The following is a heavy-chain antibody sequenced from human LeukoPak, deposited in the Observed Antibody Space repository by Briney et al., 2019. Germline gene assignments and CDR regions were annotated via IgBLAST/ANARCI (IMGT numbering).Heavy chain of an antibody. J-gene: IGHJ5*02. CDR1: GYTLTELS. CDR2: FDPEDGET. V-gene: IGHV1-24*01. D-gene: IGHD3-10*01. Sequence: ASVKVSCKVSGYTLTELSMHWVRQAPGKGLEWMGGFDPEDGETIYAQKFQGRVTMTEDTSTDTAYMELSSLRSEDTAVYYCARGPRGTMVRGVIYNPGAWGQGTLVTVSS. CDR3: ARGPRGTMVRGVIYNPGA.